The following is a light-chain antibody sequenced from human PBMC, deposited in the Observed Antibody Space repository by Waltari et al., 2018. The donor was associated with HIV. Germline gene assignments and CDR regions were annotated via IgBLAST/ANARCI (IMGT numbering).Light chain of an antibody. J-gene: IGLJ1*01. V-gene: IGLV2-14*03. Sequence: QSALTQPDSVSGSPGQSITISCTGTSSDVGGYTSVSWYQQHPGKAPKLMIYDVSNRPSGVSNRFSGSKSGNTASLTISGLQAEDEADYYCSSYTSSSTPYVFGTGTKVTVL. CDR1: SSDVGGYTS. CDR3: SSYTSSSTPYV. CDR2: DVS.